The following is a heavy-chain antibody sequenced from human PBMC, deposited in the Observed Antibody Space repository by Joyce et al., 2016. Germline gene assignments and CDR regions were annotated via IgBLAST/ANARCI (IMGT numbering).Heavy chain of an antibody. CDR1: QFTFNNYA. CDR3: AKSWWTGPNISGYYFDN. CDR2: IYGSGLQK. Sequence: VPLLESGGGFVQPGGSLRLSCSASQFTFNNYAMAWVRQVRGKGLGWVSGIYGSGLQKYYGDSVRGRFTISRDNAKNLLYLQMNNLRVEDTALYVCAKSWWTGPNISGYYFDNWGQGILVTVSS. J-gene: IGHJ4*02. D-gene: IGHD2-15*01. V-gene: IGHV3-23*05.